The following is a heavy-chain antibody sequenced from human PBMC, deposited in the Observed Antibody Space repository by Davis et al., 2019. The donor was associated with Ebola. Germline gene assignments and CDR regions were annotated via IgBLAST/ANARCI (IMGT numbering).Heavy chain of an antibody. J-gene: IGHJ6*03. D-gene: IGHD3-16*01. CDR3: ARTRQNFWGDYYYYMDV. CDR1: GYTFTGYY. Sequence: ASVKVSCKASGYTFTGYYMHWVRQAPGQGLEWMGWINPNSGGTNYAQKFQGWVTMTRDTSISTAYMELSRLRSDDTAVYYCARTRQNFWGDYYYYMDVWGKGTTVTVSS. V-gene: IGHV1-2*04. CDR2: INPNSGGT.